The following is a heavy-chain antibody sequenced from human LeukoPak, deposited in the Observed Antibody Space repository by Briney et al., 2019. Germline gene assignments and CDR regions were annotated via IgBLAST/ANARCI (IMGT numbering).Heavy chain of an antibody. CDR1: GDSISSYS. V-gene: IGHV4-59*01. CDR3: ARGQGSGSSWAFDY. CDR2: IHYSGST. Sequence: PSETLSLTCSVSGDSISSYSWSWIRQPPGKGLEWIGYIHYSGSTTYKPSLKSRAIISIDPSKHQFSLSLSSVTAADTAVYYCARGQGSGSSWAFDYWGQGTLVTVSS. D-gene: IGHD1-26*01. J-gene: IGHJ4*02.